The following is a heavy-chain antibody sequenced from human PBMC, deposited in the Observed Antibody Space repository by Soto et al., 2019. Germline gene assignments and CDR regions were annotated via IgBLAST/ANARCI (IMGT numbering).Heavy chain of an antibody. CDR2: IYVGNGDT. V-gene: IGHV1-3*01. D-gene: IGHD3-3*01. CDR3: ASNPVWTCYYDS. J-gene: IGHJ4*02. Sequence: QVQLVQSGTEVKKPGASVKVSCKASGYTFTMYAIHWVRQAPGQRFEWMGWIYVGNGDTEYSQRFQDRVTFTSDTSESTAYIELSGLTSEDTSIYYCASNPVWTCYYDSWGQGTLVTVSS. CDR1: GYTFTMYA.